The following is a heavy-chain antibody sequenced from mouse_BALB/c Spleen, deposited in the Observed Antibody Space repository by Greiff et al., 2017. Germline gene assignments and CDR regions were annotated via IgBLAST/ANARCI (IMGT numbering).Heavy chain of an antibody. CDR3: ARPDYDGGVFDY. CDR1: GFTFSSYA. J-gene: IGHJ2*01. V-gene: IGHV5-9-3*01. Sequence: EVQRVESGGGLVKPGGSLKLSCAASGFTFSSYAMSWVRQTPEKRLEWVATISSGGSYTYYPDSVKGRFTISRDNAKNTLYLQMSSLRSEDTAMYYCARPDYDGGVFDYWGQGTTLTVSS. D-gene: IGHD2-4*01. CDR2: ISSGGSYT.